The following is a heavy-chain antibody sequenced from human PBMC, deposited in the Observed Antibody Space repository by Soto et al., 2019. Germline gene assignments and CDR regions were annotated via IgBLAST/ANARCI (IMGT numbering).Heavy chain of an antibody. CDR2: IYYSGST. D-gene: IGHD4-17*01. CDR3: ARVNYGDYPFFFDY. J-gene: IGHJ4*02. CDR1: GGSVSSGSYY. Sequence: SETLSLTCTVSGGSVSSGSYYWSWIRQPPGRGLEWIGYIYYSGSTNYNPSLKSRVTISVDTSKNQFSLKLSSVTAADTAVYYCARVNYGDYPFFFDYWGQGTLVTVSS. V-gene: IGHV4-61*01.